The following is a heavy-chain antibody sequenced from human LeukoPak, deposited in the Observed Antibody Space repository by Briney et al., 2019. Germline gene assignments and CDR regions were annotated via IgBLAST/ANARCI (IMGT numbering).Heavy chain of an antibody. CDR2: ISSSGSTI. CDR1: GFTFSSYE. Sequence: GGSLRLSCAAFGFTFSSYEMNWVRQAPGKGLEWVSYISSSGSTIYYADSVKGRFTISRDNAKNSLYLQMNSLRAEDTAVYYCARGFAEWLLLPTPFGYYYHYMDVWGKGTTVTVSS. D-gene: IGHD3-22*01. J-gene: IGHJ6*03. V-gene: IGHV3-48*03. CDR3: ARGFAEWLLLPTPFGYYYHYMDV.